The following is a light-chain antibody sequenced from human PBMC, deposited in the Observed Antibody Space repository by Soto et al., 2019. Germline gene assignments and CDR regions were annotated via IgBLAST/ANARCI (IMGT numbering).Light chain of an antibody. J-gene: IGLJ2*01. CDR3: SSYTSSSTYVV. V-gene: IGLV2-14*01. CDR2: DVS. CDR1: SSDVGGYNY. Sequence: QAVVTQPASVSGSPGQSITISCTGTSSDVGGYNYVSWYQQHPGKAPKLMIYDVSNRPSGVSNRFSGSKSGNTASLTISGLQAEDAADYYCSSYTSSSTYVVFGGGTKLTVL.